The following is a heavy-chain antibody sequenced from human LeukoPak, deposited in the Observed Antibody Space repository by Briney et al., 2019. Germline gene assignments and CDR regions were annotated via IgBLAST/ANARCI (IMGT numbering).Heavy chain of an antibody. Sequence: GGSLRLSCAASGFTFSNYWMSWVRQAPGKGLEWVANIKQDRSEKYYVDSVKGRFTISRDNAKNSLYLQMNSLRAEDTAVYYCARELQAAGHLDYWGQGTLVTVFS. J-gene: IGHJ4*02. CDR1: GFTFSNYW. D-gene: IGHD6-13*01. CDR3: ARELQAAGHLDY. CDR2: IKQDRSEK. V-gene: IGHV3-7*01.